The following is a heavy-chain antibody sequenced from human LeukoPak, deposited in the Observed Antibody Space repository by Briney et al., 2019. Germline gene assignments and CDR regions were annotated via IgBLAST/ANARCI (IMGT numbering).Heavy chain of an antibody. Sequence: SVKVSCKASGGTFSSYAISWVRQAPGQGLEWMGRIIPIFGIANYAQKFQGRVTITADKSTSTDYMELSSLRSEDTAVYYCARSFFDSSGYLYYYYGMDVWGQGTTVTVSS. V-gene: IGHV1-69*04. CDR2: IIPIFGIA. CDR3: ARSFFDSSGYLYYYYGMDV. J-gene: IGHJ6*02. D-gene: IGHD3-22*01. CDR1: GGTFSSYA.